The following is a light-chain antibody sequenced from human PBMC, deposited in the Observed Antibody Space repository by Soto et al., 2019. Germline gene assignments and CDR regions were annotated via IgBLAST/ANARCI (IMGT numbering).Light chain of an antibody. J-gene: IGLJ2*01. CDR2: SNN. V-gene: IGLV1-47*02. CDR3: ASWDGRLGAVI. CDR1: SSNVGGTNY. Sequence: QSVLTQPPSASGTPGQKVFISCSGSSSNVGGTNYAYWYQQLPGAAPKLLMHSNNLRPSGVPERISGSKFGTAASLAISGLRSEDEAVYYCASWDGRLGAVIFGGGTKVTAL.